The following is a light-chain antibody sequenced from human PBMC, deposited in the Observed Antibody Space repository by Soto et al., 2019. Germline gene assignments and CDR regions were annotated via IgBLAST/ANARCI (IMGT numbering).Light chain of an antibody. J-gene: IGLJ2*01. CDR3: AAWDDSLNGVL. V-gene: IGLV1-44*01. Sequence: QSALTQPPAASGTPWQRVTISCSGSGSNIGSNTVNWYQQLPGTAPKLLIYTYNQRPSGVPDRFSGSKSGTSASLAISGLHSEDEADYYCAAWDDSLNGVLFGGGT. CDR2: TYN. CDR1: GSNIGSNT.